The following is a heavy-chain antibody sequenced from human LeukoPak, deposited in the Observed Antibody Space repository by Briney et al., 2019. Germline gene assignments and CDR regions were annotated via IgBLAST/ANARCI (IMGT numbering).Heavy chain of an antibody. CDR3: ARGRYCSADICSGGDAFDI. Sequence: SETLSLTCTVSGGSINNYYWSWIRQPAGKGLEWIGRIYTRGSTNYNPSLKSRVTMSVDTSKNQFSLKLSSVTAADRAVYYCARGRYCSADICSGGDAFDIWGQGTMVSVSS. CDR1: GGSINNYY. V-gene: IGHV4-4*07. CDR2: IYTRGST. J-gene: IGHJ3*02. D-gene: IGHD2-15*01.